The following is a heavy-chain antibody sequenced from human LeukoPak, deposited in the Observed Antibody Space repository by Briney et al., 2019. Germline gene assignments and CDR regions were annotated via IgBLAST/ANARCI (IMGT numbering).Heavy chain of an antibody. J-gene: IGHJ3*02. CDR2: IYYSGST. Sequence: SETLSLTCTVSGGSISSYYWSWIRQPPGKGLEWIGYIYYSGSTNYNPPLKSRVTISVDTSKNQFSLKLSSVTAADTAVYYCARHGALDDSSGYYVDAFDIWGQGTMVTVSS. V-gene: IGHV4-59*08. CDR1: GGSISSYY. CDR3: ARHGALDDSSGYYVDAFDI. D-gene: IGHD3-22*01.